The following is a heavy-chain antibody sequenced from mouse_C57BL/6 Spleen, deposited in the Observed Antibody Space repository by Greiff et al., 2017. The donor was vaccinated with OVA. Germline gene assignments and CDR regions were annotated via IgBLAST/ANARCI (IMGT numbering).Heavy chain of an antibody. CDR1: GYTFTDYY. Sequence: VQLQQSGPELVKPGASVKISCKASGYTFTDYYMNWVKQSHGKSLEWIGDINPNNGGTSYNQKFKGKATLTVDKSSSTAYMELRSLTSEDSAVYYCARRGDNYGYAMDYWGQGTSVTVSS. J-gene: IGHJ4*01. D-gene: IGHD1-1*01. CDR2: INPNNGGT. CDR3: ARRGDNYGYAMDY. V-gene: IGHV1-26*01.